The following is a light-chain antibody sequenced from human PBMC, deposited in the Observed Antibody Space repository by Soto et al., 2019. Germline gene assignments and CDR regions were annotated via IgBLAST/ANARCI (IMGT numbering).Light chain of an antibody. CDR1: QSVRTL. CDR2: GAS. V-gene: IGKV1-39*01. CDR3: QQSYSSRRT. Sequence: DIQMTQSRSSLSASVGDRVTISCRASQSVRTLLNWYQQKPGKAPKLLIQGASSLRSGVPSRFSGSGAGTDFTLTISSLQPEDFATYYCQQSYSSRRTFGQGTKVEVK. J-gene: IGKJ1*01.